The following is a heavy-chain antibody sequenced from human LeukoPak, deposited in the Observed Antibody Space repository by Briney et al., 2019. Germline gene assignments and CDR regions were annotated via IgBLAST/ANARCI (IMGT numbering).Heavy chain of an antibody. CDR2: IIPIFGTA. Sequence: GASVKVSCKASGGTFSSYAISWVRQAPGQGLEWMGGIIPIFGTANYAQKFQGRVTITTDESTSTAYMELSSLRSEDTAVYYCARDAYYYDSSGYYRQNWFDPWGQGTLVPVSS. CDR1: GGTFSSYA. V-gene: IGHV1-69*05. J-gene: IGHJ5*02. D-gene: IGHD3-22*01. CDR3: ARDAYYYDSSGYYRQNWFDP.